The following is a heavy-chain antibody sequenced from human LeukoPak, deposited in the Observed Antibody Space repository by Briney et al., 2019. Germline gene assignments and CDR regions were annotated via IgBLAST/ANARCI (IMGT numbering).Heavy chain of an antibody. D-gene: IGHD6-13*01. Sequence: ASVKVSCKAPGYTFTGYYMHWLRQAPGQGLEWMGWINPNSGGTNYAQKFQGRVTMTRDTSISTAYMELSRLRYDDTALYYCAPSGSTFYFDYWGQGTLVTVSS. CDR2: INPNSGGT. V-gene: IGHV1-2*02. CDR1: GYTFTGYY. CDR3: APSGSTFYFDY. J-gene: IGHJ4*02.